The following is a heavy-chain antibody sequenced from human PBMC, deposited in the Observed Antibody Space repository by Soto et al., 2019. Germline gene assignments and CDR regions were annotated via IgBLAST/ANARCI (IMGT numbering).Heavy chain of an antibody. D-gene: IGHD2-2*02. Sequence: GESLKISCKGSGYSFTSYWIGWVRQMPGKGLEWMGIIYPGDSDTRYSPSFQGQVTISADKSISTAYLQWSSLKASDTAMYYCARHTPYYCSSTSCYNFDYWGQGTLVTVSS. V-gene: IGHV5-51*01. CDR3: ARHTPYYCSSTSCYNFDY. CDR1: GYSFTSYW. CDR2: IYPGDSDT. J-gene: IGHJ4*02.